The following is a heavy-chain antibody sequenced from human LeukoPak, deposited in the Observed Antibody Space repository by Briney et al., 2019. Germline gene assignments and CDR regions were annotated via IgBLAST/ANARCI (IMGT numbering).Heavy chain of an antibody. J-gene: IGHJ4*02. D-gene: IGHD3-10*01. CDR3: ARSPLKWFGEFIFDY. Sequence: PGGSLRLSCAASGFTFSSYAMSWVRQAPGKGLEWVSYISSSSSTIYYADSVKGRFTISRDNAKNSLYLQMNSLRAEDTAVYYCARSPLKWFGEFIFDYWGQGTLVTVSS. CDR2: ISSSSSTI. CDR1: GFTFSSYA. V-gene: IGHV3-48*04.